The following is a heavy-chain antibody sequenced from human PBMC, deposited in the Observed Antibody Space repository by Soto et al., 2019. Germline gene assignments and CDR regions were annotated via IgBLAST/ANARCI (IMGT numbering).Heavy chain of an antibody. D-gene: IGHD4-4*01. Sequence: QLQESGPGLVKPSEALSLTCTVSGGSISSFCWSWIRQPPGQGLEWIGYICTGGTTKYNPSLRSRATMSVDTSKTQFSLKLTSVTAADTAVYYCARVGSKSFYYATDVWGQGTTVTVSS. J-gene: IGHJ6*02. CDR3: ARVGSKSFYYATDV. CDR2: ICTGGTT. CDR1: GGSISSFC. V-gene: IGHV4-4*09.